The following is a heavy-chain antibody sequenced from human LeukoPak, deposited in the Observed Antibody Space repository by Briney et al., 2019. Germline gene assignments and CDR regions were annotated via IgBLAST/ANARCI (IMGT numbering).Heavy chain of an antibody. Sequence: GGSLRLSCAASGFTFSNYAMHWVRQAPGKGLEWVAVISYDGSNKYYADSVKGRFTISRDYSKNTLYLQVNSLRAEDTAVYYCARGRVDILTGYYTPPFDYWGQGTLVTVFS. D-gene: IGHD3-9*01. CDR3: ARGRVDILTGYYTPPFDY. J-gene: IGHJ4*02. V-gene: IGHV3-30*04. CDR2: ISYDGSNK. CDR1: GFTFSNYA.